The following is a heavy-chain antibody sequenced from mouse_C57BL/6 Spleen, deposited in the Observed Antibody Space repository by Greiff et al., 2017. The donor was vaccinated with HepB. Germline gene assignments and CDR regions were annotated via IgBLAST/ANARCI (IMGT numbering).Heavy chain of an antibody. Sequence: QVQLQQPGAELVKPGASVKLSCKASGYTFTSYWMQWVKQRPGQGLEWIGEIDPSDSYTNYNQKFKGKATLTVDTSSSTAYMQLSSLTSEDSAVYDCAIRGNYYGRSSYGGDFDYWGQGTTLTVSS. CDR2: IDPSDSYT. CDR3: AIRGNYYGRSSYGGDFDY. J-gene: IGHJ2*01. CDR1: GYTFTSYW. D-gene: IGHD1-1*01. V-gene: IGHV1-50*01.